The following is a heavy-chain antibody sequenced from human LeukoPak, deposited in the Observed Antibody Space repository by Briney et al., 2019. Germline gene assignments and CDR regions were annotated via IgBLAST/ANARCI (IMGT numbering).Heavy chain of an antibody. CDR3: ATGGTSWTDEFDY. V-gene: IGHV1-24*01. J-gene: IGHJ4*02. Sequence: GASVKVSCKVSGYTLTELSMHWVRQAPGKGLEWMGGFDPEDGETIYAQKFQGRVTMTEDTSTDTAYMELGSLRSEDTAVYYCATGGTSWTDEFDYWGQGTLVTVSS. CDR1: GYTLTELS. CDR2: FDPEDGET. D-gene: IGHD2-2*01.